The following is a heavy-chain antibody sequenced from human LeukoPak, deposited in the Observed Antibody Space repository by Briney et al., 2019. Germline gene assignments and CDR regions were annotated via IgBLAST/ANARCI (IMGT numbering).Heavy chain of an antibody. J-gene: IGHJ4*02. Sequence: PSETLSLTCAVYGGSFSGYYWSWIRQPPGKGLEWIGEINHSGSTNYNPSLKSRVTISVDTSKNQFPLKLSSVTAADTAVYYCARGLSLITGTTAVVATKGSLDYWGQGTLVTVSS. CDR3: ARGLSLITGTTAVVATKGSLDY. V-gene: IGHV4-34*01. CDR1: GGSFSGYY. CDR2: INHSGST. D-gene: IGHD1-7*01.